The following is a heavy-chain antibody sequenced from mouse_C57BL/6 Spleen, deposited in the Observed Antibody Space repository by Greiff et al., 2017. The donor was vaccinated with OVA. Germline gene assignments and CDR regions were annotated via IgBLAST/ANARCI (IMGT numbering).Heavy chain of an antibody. CDR2: IYPGNSDT. D-gene: IGHD2-1*01. CDR1: GYTFTSYW. V-gene: IGHV1-5*01. CDR3: TRCDYGNVYYFDY. Sequence: EVQLVESGTVLARPGASVKMSCKTSGYTFTSYWMHWVKQRPGQGLEWIGAIYPGNSDTSYNQKFKGKAKLTAVTSASTAYMELSSLTNEDSAVYYCTRCDYGNVYYFDYWGQGTTLTVSS. J-gene: IGHJ2*01.